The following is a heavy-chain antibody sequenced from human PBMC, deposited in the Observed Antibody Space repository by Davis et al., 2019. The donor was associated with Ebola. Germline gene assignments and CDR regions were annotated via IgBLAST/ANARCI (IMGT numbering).Heavy chain of an antibody. Sequence: MPSETLSLTCDVYGGSFSGFFWSWIRQPPGKGLEWIGEINHSGNPHYNPSLKSRVAISVDASKNQFSLKLSSVTAADTARYYCARVQVGVLDWGQGNLVTVSS. J-gene: IGHJ4*02. D-gene: IGHD3-22*01. CDR2: INHSGNP. CDR1: GGSFSGFF. V-gene: IGHV4-34*01. CDR3: ARVQVGVLD.